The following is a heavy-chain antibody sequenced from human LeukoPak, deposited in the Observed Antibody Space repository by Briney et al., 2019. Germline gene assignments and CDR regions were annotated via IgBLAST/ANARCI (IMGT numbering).Heavy chain of an antibody. CDR1: GITVSVNF. Sequence: GGSLRLSCAASGITVSVNFMSWVRQAPGKGPEWVSAMYSGGSTAYADSVRGRFIISRDADKNTADLQMNSLRTEDTAVYYCARDPPGGGYWGQGTLVTVSS. V-gene: IGHV3-53*05. J-gene: IGHJ4*02. CDR2: MYSGGST. CDR3: ARDPPGGGY. D-gene: IGHD1-26*01.